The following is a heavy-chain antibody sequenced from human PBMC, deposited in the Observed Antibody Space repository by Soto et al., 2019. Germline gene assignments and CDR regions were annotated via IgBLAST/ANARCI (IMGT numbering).Heavy chain of an antibody. Sequence: GESLKISCKASGYTFTNYWVGWVRQVPGEGLEWMGFTFPSDSVTRYSPSFQGQVTISVDKSVDTTYLQWGSLKASDTAMYYCVRGMDRNSAGFWGLGTMVTVSS. CDR3: VRGMDRNSAGF. CDR2: TFPSDSVT. V-gene: IGHV5-51*01. D-gene: IGHD2-2*03. CDR1: GYTFTNYW. J-gene: IGHJ4*02.